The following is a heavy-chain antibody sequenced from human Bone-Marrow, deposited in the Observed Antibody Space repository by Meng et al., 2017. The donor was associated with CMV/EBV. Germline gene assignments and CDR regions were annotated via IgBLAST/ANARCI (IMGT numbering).Heavy chain of an antibody. J-gene: IGHJ3*01. D-gene: IGHD3-22*01. CDR3: AHYDSSGLHAFVV. CDR1: GFSFSSYW. CDR2: INSDGSTT. V-gene: IGHV3-74*01. Sequence: GESPKISCAASGFSFSSYWMHWVRQGPGKGLVWVSRINSDGSTTTYADFVKGRFTISRDNAKNTLFLQMNSLRAEDTAVYYCAHYDSSGLHAFVVWGQGTMVTVSS.